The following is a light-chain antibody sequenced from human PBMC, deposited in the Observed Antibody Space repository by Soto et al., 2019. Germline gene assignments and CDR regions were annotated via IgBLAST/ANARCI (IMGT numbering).Light chain of an antibody. CDR1: QSVSSSY. Sequence: EIVLTQSPGTLSLSPGERATLSCRASQSVSSSYLAWYQQTPGQAPRLLIYGASSRATGLPDRFSGSGSGTDFTLTISRLEPEYFAVYFCQQYGNSPPNTFGQGTKVEIK. CDR3: QQYGNSPPNT. J-gene: IGKJ2*01. CDR2: GAS. V-gene: IGKV3-20*01.